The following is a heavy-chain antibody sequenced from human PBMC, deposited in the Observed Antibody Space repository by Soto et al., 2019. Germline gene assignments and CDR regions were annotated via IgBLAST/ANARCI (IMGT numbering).Heavy chain of an antibody. CDR2: IYWDDDK. D-gene: IGHD3-10*01. Sequence: QITLKESGATLVSPPQTLTQTSTFTGLSLTTSGVGVSWIRQPPGKALECLAVIYWDDDKRYTSSLKSTLTITKDTSKNQVVLTMNNMDPVDTATDYCAHHPNSGLGSYSFDYWGQGTLGTVSS. CDR1: GLSLTTSGVG. V-gene: IGHV2-5*02. J-gene: IGHJ4*02. CDR3: AHHPNSGLGSYSFDY.